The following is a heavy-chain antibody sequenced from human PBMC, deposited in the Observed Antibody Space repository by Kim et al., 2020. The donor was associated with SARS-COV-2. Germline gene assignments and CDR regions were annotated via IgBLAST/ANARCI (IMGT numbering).Heavy chain of an antibody. Sequence: PTYAHVFTGRFVVSLDTSVSTAYLQISSLKAEDTAVYDCARVGAMAFDYWGQGTLVTVSS. V-gene: IGHV7-4-1*02. D-gene: IGHD5-18*01. CDR2: P. J-gene: IGHJ4*02. CDR3: ARVGAMAFDY.